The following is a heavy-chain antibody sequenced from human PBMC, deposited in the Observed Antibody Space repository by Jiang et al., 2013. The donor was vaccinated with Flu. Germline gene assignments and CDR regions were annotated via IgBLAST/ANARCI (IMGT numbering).Heavy chain of an antibody. Sequence: QTLSLTCAISGDSVSSNSATWNWIRQSPSRGLEWLGRTYYRSKWYNDSAVSVKSRITIKPDTSKNQFSLQLTSVTPEDTAVYYCTRGGWQHFGVDVWGQGTTVTASS. CDR1: GDSVSSNSAT. D-gene: IGHD2-15*01. CDR3: TRGGWQHFGVDV. V-gene: IGHV6-1*01. CDR2: TYYRSKWYN. J-gene: IGHJ6*02.